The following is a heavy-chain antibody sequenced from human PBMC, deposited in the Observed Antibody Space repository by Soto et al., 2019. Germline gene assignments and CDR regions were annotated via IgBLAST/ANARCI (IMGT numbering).Heavy chain of an antibody. Sequence: GASVKVSCKVSGYTLTELSLLWVGQAPGKGLEWMGGFDPEDSETIYAQKFQGRVTMTEDTSTDTAYMELSSLRSEDTDVYYCATPLYCGGDCYLESFDYWGQGTLVTVSS. V-gene: IGHV1-24*01. CDR3: ATPLYCGGDCYLESFDY. D-gene: IGHD2-21*02. J-gene: IGHJ4*02. CDR2: FDPEDSET. CDR1: GYTLTELS.